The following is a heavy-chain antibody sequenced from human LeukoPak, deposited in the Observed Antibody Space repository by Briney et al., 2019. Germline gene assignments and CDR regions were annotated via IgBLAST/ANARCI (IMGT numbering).Heavy chain of an antibody. CDR1: GGTFSSYA. CDR3: ARGARFE. J-gene: IGHJ4*02. V-gene: IGHV1-2*02. Sequence: GASVKVSCKASGGTFSSYAISWVRQAPGQGLEWMGWINPNSGGTNYAQKFQGRVTMTRDTSISTAYMELSRLRSDDTAVYYCARGARFEWGQGTLVTVSS. CDR2: INPNSGGT. D-gene: IGHD3-16*01.